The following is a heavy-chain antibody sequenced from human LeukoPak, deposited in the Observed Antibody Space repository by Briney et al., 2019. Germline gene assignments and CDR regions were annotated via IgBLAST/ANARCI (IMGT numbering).Heavy chain of an antibody. CDR1: GFTFSSYG. CDR3: AKGGVTIFGVVLFEMDV. V-gene: IGHV3-30*02. J-gene: IGHJ6*04. CDR2: IRYDGSNK. D-gene: IGHD3-3*01. Sequence: PGGSLRLSCAASGFTFSSYGMHWVRQAPGKGLEWVAFIRYDGSNKYYADSVKGRFTISRDNSKNTLYLQMNSLRAEDTAVYYCAKGGVTIFGVVLFEMDVWGKGTTVTVSS.